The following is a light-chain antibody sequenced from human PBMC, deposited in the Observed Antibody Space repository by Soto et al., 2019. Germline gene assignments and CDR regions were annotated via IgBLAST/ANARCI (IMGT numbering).Light chain of an antibody. CDR1: NSDVGRFNR. CDR3: SSYTNAATLI. J-gene: IGLJ2*01. Sequence: QSALTQPPSVSGSPGQSVTISCPGTNSDVGRFNRVSWYQQPPGTATKLIIFEVSNRPSGVPDRFSGSKSGNTASLTISGLQSEEEAEYYCSSYTNAATLIFGGGTKVTVL. CDR2: EVS. V-gene: IGLV2-18*02.